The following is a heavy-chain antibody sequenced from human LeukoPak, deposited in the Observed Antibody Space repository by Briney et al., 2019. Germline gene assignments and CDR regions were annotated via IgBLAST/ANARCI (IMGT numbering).Heavy chain of an antibody. V-gene: IGHV3-33*01. CDR3: ARGPVLLWFGELFEDYYYGMDV. CDR2: IWYDGSNK. CDR1: GFTFSSYG. Sequence: PGGSLRLSCAASGFTFSSYGMHWVRQAPGKGLEWVAVIWYDGSNKYYADSVKGRFTISRDNSKNTLYLQMNSLRAEDTAVYYCARGPVLLWFGELFEDYYYGMDVWGQGTTVTVSS. J-gene: IGHJ6*02. D-gene: IGHD3-10*01.